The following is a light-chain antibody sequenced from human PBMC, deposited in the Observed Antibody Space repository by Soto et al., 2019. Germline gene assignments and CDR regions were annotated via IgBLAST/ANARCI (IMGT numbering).Light chain of an antibody. CDR2: EVS. V-gene: IGLV2-14*01. Sequence: HSDLNQPASVSGSPGQSITISGTGTSSDIGHYDYVSWYQQDPCKAPKLMIYEVSNRPSGISNRFSGSKSGNTASLTISGLQAEDEGDYYCGSYTTTTYVFGPGTKSPS. CDR1: SSDIGHYDY. CDR3: GSYTTTTYV. J-gene: IGLJ1*01.